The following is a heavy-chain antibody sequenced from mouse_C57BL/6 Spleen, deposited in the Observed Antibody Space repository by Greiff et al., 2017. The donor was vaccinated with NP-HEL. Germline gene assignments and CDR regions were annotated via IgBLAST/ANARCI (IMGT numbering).Heavy chain of an antibody. CDR1: GYTFTDYN. Sequence: VQLKESGPELVKPGASVKIPCKASGYTFTDYNMDWVKQSHGKSLEWIGDINPNNGGTIYNQKFKGKATLTVDKSSSTAYMELRSLTSEDTAVYYCARPYGSSSYFDYWGQGTTLTVSS. CDR2: INPNNGGT. CDR3: ARPYGSSSYFDY. V-gene: IGHV1-18*01. J-gene: IGHJ2*01. D-gene: IGHD1-1*01.